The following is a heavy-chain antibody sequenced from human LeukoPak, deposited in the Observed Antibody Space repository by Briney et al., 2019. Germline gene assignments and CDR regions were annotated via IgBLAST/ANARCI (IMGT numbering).Heavy chain of an antibody. V-gene: IGHV3-53*01. Sequence: GGSLRLSCAASGFTVSSNYMSWVRQAPGKGLEWVSVIYSGGSTYYADSVKGRFTISRDNSKNTLYLQMNSLRAEDTAVYYCAKSPPYSSSWYFDYWGQGTLVTVSS. CDR1: GFTVSSNY. CDR2: IYSGGST. D-gene: IGHD6-13*01. J-gene: IGHJ4*02. CDR3: AKSPPYSSSWYFDY.